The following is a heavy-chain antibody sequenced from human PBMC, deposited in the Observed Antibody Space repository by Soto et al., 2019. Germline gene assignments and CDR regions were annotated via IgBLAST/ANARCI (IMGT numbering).Heavy chain of an antibody. Sequence: ASVKVSCKASGYTFTSYAMHWVLQAPGQRLEWMGWINAGNGNTKYSQKFQGRVTITRDTSASTAYMELSSLRSEDTAVYYCARGRRCSGGSCYYYYGMDVWGQGTTVTVSS. D-gene: IGHD2-15*01. CDR1: GYTFTSYA. J-gene: IGHJ6*02. CDR2: INAGNGNT. CDR3: ARGRRCSGGSCYYYYGMDV. V-gene: IGHV1-3*01.